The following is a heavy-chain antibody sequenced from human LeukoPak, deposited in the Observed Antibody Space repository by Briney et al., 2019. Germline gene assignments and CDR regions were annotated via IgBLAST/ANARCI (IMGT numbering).Heavy chain of an antibody. CDR1: GGSISSFS. CDR2: IYTSGIT. J-gene: IGHJ6*04. CDR3: ARQGGYSSPFSV. D-gene: IGHD6-19*01. Sequence: SETLSLTCTVSGGSISSFSWTWIRQPPGKGLECIGYIYTSGITNYNPSLKSRVTISVDTSKNQFSLKLSSVTAADTAVYYCARQGGYSSPFSVWGEGTTVTVSS. V-gene: IGHV4-4*09.